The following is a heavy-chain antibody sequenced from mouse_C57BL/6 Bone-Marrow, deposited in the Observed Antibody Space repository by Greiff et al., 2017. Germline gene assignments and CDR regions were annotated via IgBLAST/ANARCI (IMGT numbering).Heavy chain of an antibody. J-gene: IGHJ2*01. CDR3: AILYYRRYFDY. CDR2: ISYDGSN. CDR1: GYSITSGYY. D-gene: IGHD2-12*01. V-gene: IGHV3-6*01. Sequence: VQLQQSGPGLVKPSQSLSLTCSVTGYSITSGYYWNWIRQFPGNKLEWMGYISYDGSNNYNPSLKNRISITRDTSKNQFFLKLNSVTTEDTATYYCAILYYRRYFDYWGQGTTLTVSS.